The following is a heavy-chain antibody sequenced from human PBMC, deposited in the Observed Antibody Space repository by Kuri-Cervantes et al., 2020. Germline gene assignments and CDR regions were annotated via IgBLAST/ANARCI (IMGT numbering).Heavy chain of an antibody. CDR2: IYSSGST. Sequence: SGPTLVKPTQTLTLTCTFSGFSLSTSGMCVSWVRQPPGKGLEWIGYIYSSGSTNYNPSLKSRVTISVDTSKNQFSLKLSSVTAADTAVYYCATDCSGGSCYTEYWGQGTLVTVSS. CDR3: ATDCSGGSCYTEY. CDR1: GFSLSTSGMC. V-gene: IGHV4-61*08. D-gene: IGHD2-15*01. J-gene: IGHJ4*02.